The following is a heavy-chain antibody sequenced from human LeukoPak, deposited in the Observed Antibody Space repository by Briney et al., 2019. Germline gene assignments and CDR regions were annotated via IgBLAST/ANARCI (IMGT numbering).Heavy chain of an antibody. CDR3: ARDNFLSSRPFDY. D-gene: IGHD2-2*01. V-gene: IGHV1-2*02. CDR2: INPKSGGT. J-gene: IGHJ4*02. CDR1: GYTFNGYY. Sequence: ASVKVSCEASGYTFNGYYMHWVRQAPGHGLEWMGWINPKSGGTNYAQKFQGRVTMTRDTSISTVYMELSSLRSDDTAVYYCARDNFLSSRPFDYWGQGTLVTVSS.